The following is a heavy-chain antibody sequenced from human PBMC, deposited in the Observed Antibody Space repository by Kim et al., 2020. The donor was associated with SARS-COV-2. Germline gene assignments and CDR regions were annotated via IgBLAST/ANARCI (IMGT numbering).Heavy chain of an antibody. D-gene: IGHD3-10*01. CDR1: GFTFSSYA. CDR2: IYSGGSST. V-gene: IGHV3-23*03. Sequence: GGSLRLSCAASGFTFSSYAMSWVRQAPGKGLEWVSVIYSGGSSTYYADSVKGRFTISRDNSKNTLYLQMNSLRAEDTAVYYCAKDGLLYYGSGSQADYWGQGTLVTVSS. J-gene: IGHJ4*02. CDR3: AKDGLLYYGSGSQADY.